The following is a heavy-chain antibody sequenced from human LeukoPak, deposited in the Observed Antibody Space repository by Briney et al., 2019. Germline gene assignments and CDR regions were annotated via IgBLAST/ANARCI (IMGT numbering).Heavy chain of an antibody. CDR3: ARLGASCSGGSCYLDYFDY. CDR1: GGSISSNSYY. D-gene: IGHD2-15*01. Sequence: SETLSLTCTVSGGSISSNSYYWSWIRQPPGKGLEWIGEINHSGSTNYNPSLKSRVTISVDTSKNQFSLKLSSVTAADTAVYYCARLGASCSGGSCYLDYFDYWGQGTLVTVSS. J-gene: IGHJ4*02. CDR2: INHSGST. V-gene: IGHV4-39*07.